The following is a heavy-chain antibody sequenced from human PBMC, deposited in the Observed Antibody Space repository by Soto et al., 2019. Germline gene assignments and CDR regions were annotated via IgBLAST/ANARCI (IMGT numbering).Heavy chain of an antibody. V-gene: IGHV1-69*13. CDR2: IIPIFGTA. CDR3: ARGDCISTSCAFHWFDP. Sequence: SVKVSCKASGGTFSSYAISWVRQAPGQGLEWMGGIIPIFGTANYAQKFQGRVTITADESTSTAYMELSSLRSEDTAVYYCARGDCISTSCAFHWFDPWGQGTLVTVSS. D-gene: IGHD2-2*01. J-gene: IGHJ5*02. CDR1: GGTFSSYA.